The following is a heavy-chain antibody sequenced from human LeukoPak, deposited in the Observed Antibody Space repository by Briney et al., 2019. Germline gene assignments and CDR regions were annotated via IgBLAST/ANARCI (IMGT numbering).Heavy chain of an antibody. D-gene: IGHD2-2*02. Sequence: GGSLRLSCAASGFTFSSYAMSWVRQAPGKGLEWVSAISGSGGSTYYADSVKGRFTISRDSSKNTLYLQMTSLRAEDTAVYYCAGYNCSSTRCYTGGFDYWGQGTLVTVSS. CDR1: GFTFSSYA. V-gene: IGHV3-23*01. J-gene: IGHJ4*02. CDR3: AGYNCSSTRCYTGGFDY. CDR2: ISGSGGST.